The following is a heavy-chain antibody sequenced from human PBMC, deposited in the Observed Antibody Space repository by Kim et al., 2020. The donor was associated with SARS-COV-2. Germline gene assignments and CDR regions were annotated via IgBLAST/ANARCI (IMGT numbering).Heavy chain of an antibody. CDR1: GFTFSYFA. J-gene: IGHJ2*01. Sequence: GGSLRLSCAASGFTFSYFAMTWVRQAPGKGLEWVSAITGGSDSTDYADSVRGRFAISRDNAKNTLYLQMNNLRVEDTALYYCARDTTGCNTSRCYYPWY. CDR2: ITGGSDST. D-gene: IGHD2-2*01. V-gene: IGHV3-23*01. CDR3: ARDTTGCNTSRCYYPWY.